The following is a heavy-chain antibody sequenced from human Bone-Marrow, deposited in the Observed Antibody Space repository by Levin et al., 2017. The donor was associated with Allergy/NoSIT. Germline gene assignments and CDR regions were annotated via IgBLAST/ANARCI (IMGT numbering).Heavy chain of an antibody. V-gene: IGHV1-18*01. J-gene: IGHJ4*02. D-gene: IGHD6-13*01. CDR1: GYTFTSYG. CDR3: SRQVAAAGYYFDY. Sequence: ASVKVSCKASGYTFTSYGISWVRQAPGQGLEWMGWFTPYNGKTNYAQNLQGRVTMTTDTSTSTVYMELRSLRSDDTAVYYCSRQVAAAGYYFDYWGQGTLVTVSS. CDR2: FTPYNGKT.